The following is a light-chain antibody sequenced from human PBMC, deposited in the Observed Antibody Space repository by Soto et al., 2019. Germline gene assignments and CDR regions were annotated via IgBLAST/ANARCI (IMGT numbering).Light chain of an antibody. Sequence: EIVLTQSPATLSLSPGERATLSCRASQSVSSYLAWYQQKPGQAPRLLIYDASNRATGIPARFSGSGSGTDFTRTTSRLEPEGYAVYSCQQRSNWPPYTFGQGTNLEIK. CDR1: QSVSSY. V-gene: IGKV3-11*01. CDR3: QQRSNWPPYT. J-gene: IGKJ2*01. CDR2: DAS.